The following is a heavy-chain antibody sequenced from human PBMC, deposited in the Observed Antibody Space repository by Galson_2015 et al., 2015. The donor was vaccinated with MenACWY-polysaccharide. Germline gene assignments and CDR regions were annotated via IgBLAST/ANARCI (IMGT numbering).Heavy chain of an antibody. CDR2: IGTAGDT. V-gene: IGHV3-13*01. D-gene: IGHD1-20*01. CDR3: ARGSNWNPPDYYYYMDV. CDR1: GFTFSSYD. Sequence: SLRLSCAASGFTFSSYDMHWVRQATGKGLEWVSAIGTAGDTYYPGSVKGRFTISRENAKNSLYLQMNSLRAGDTAVYYCARGSNWNPPDYYYYMDVWGQGTLVTVSS. J-gene: IGHJ6*03.